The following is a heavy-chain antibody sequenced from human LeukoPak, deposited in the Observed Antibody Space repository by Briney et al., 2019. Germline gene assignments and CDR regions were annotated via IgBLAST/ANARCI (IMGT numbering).Heavy chain of an antibody. D-gene: IGHD6-13*01. J-gene: IGHJ4*02. Sequence: ASVKVSCKTSGYTFTGYYLHWVRQAPGQGLEWMGWINPNSGGTNYAQKFQGWVTMTRDTSISTAYMELSRLRSDDTAVYYCARGVIAAAGLYYFDYWGQGTLVTVSS. CDR2: INPNSGGT. CDR3: ARGVIAAAGLYYFDY. CDR1: GYTFTGYY. V-gene: IGHV1-2*04.